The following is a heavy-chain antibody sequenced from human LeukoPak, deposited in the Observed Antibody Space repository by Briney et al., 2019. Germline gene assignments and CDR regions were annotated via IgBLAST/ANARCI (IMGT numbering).Heavy chain of an antibody. Sequence: GAPVKVSCKASGYTFTDYHIHWVRQAPGQSLEWMGWINPNSGGTNYAQKFQGRVTMTGDTSISTAYMELSRLRSDDTAVYYCARGWVGSDYWGQGTLVTVSS. D-gene: IGHD1-26*01. CDR1: GYTFTDYH. J-gene: IGHJ4*02. CDR2: INPNSGGT. V-gene: IGHV1-2*02. CDR3: ARGWVGSDY.